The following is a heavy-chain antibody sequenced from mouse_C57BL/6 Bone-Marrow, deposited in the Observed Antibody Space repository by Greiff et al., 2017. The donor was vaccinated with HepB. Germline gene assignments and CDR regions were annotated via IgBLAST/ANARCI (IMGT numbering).Heavy chain of an antibody. CDR1: GFTFSDYG. D-gene: IGHD1-1*01. J-gene: IGHJ4*01. CDR2: ISSGSSTI. V-gene: IGHV5-17*01. CDR3: ASPYYDGRPFYAMDY. Sequence: EVKLMESGGGLVKPGGSLKLSCAASGFTFSDYGMHWVRQAPEKGLEWVAYISSGSSTIYYADTVKGRFTISRDNAKNTLFLQMTSLRSEDTAMYYCASPYYDGRPFYAMDYWGQGTSVTVSS.